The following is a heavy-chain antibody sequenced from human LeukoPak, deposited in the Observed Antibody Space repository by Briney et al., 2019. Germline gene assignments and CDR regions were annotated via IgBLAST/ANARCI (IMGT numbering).Heavy chain of an antibody. J-gene: IGHJ5*02. V-gene: IGHV4-39*07. CDR2: IYHSGST. Sequence: PSETLSLTCTVSGGSISSSSYYWGWIRQPPGKGLEWIGSIYHSGSTYYNPSLKSRVTISVDTSKNQFSLKLSSVTAADTAVYYCARDLSEADGSDWFDPWGQGTLVTVSS. CDR3: ARDLSEADGSDWFDP. CDR1: GGSISSSSYY. D-gene: IGHD3-10*01.